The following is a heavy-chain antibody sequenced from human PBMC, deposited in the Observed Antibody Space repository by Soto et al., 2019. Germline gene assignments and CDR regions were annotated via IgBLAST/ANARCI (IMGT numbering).Heavy chain of an antibody. V-gene: IGHV4-4*02. D-gene: IGHD2-15*01. Sequence: SETLSLTCAVSGASISSDNWWSWVRQPPGKGLEWIGEIHQSGSTNFNPSLKSRVTLSIYKSKSQFSLKLSSVTAADTAVYYCATIVGHLGWLDFWGQGTLVTVSS. CDR3: ATIVGHLGWLDF. CDR2: IHQSGST. J-gene: IGHJ4*02. CDR1: GASISSDNW.